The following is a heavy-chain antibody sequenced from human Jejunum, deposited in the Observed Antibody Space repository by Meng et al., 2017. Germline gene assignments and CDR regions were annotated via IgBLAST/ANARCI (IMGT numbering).Heavy chain of an antibody. V-gene: IGHV3-33*01. D-gene: IGHD6-13*01. Sequence: QVQLVESGGGVVQPGRSLRLSCAASGFTFTSYGFHWVRQAPGKGLEWVAAIWSDGSKQYYADSVKGRFTISRDNSKNTLYLQMNSLRAEDTSVYYCARDGSVSSSSRYYFESWGQGTLVTVSS. CDR2: IWSDGSKQ. CDR1: GFTFTSYG. J-gene: IGHJ4*02. CDR3: ARDGSVSSSSRYYFES.